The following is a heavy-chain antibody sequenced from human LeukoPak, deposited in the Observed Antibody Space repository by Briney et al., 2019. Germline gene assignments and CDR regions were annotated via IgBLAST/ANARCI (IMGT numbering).Heavy chain of an antibody. CDR3: VSTAPYNWNDPYFDY. CDR2: ISSSSSTI. D-gene: IGHD1-20*01. V-gene: IGHV3-48*02. CDR1: GFTFSSYS. Sequence: GGSLRLSCAASGFTFSSYSMNWVRQAPGKGLEWVSYISSSSSTIYYADSVKGRFTISRDNAKNSLYLQMNSLRDEDTAVYYCVSTAPYNWNDPYFDYWGQGTLVTVSS. J-gene: IGHJ4*02.